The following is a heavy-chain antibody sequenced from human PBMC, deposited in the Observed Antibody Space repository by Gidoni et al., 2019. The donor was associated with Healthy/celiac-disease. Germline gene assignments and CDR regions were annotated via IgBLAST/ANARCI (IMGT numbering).Heavy chain of an antibody. J-gene: IGHJ6*03. D-gene: IGHD1-7*01. V-gene: IGHV4-34*01. CDR2: IKHSGST. Sequence: QVQLQQWGAGQLKPSETLSLPCAVYGGSFSGYYLSWLRQPPVKGLELIGEIKHSGSTHYKPSLKSRFTISVDTSKNQFSLKLISVTSAYTSVYYCARIPNWNYPYYYYYMDVWGKVTTVTVSS. CDR1: GGSFSGYY. CDR3: ARIPNWNYPYYYYYMDV.